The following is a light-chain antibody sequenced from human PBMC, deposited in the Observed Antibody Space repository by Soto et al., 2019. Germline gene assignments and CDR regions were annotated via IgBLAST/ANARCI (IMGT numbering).Light chain of an antibody. CDR1: QSVSSSY. CDR3: QQSHTSPLT. Sequence: IVLKQSAAAVSLYTGERATFSCRSSQSVSSSYIAWYQQKRGQAPRRLIYGASIRATGIPDRFSGSGSGTDFTLTISRFEPEDFALYYCQQSHTSPLTFAQGTKVDI. V-gene: IGKV3-20*01. CDR2: GAS. J-gene: IGKJ1*01.